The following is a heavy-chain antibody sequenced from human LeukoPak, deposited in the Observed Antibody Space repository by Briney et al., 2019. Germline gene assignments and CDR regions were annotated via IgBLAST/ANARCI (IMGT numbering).Heavy chain of an antibody. CDR2: INHSGST. Sequence: SETLSLTCAVYGGSFSGYYWSWIRQPPGKGLEWIGEINHSGSTNYNPSLKSRVTISVDTSKNQFSLKLSSVTAADTAVYYCARCGYSSGLEGNNWFDPWGQGTLVTVSS. J-gene: IGHJ5*02. CDR1: GGSFSGYY. V-gene: IGHV4-34*01. CDR3: ARCGYSSGLEGNNWFDP. D-gene: IGHD6-19*01.